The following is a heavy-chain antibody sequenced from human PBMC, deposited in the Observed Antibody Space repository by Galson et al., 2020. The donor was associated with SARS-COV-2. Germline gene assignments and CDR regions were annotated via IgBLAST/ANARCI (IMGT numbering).Heavy chain of an antibody. Sequence: GGSLRLSCAASGFTFSSYAMHWVRQAPGKGLEWVAVISYDGSNKYYADSVKGRFTISRDNSKNTLYLQMNSLRAEDTAVYYWARDGGGGSYLYYYYYYGMDVWGQGTTVTVSS. CDR1: GFTFSSYA. D-gene: IGHD1-26*01. CDR3: ARDGGGGSYLYYYYYYGMDV. V-gene: IGHV3-30-3*01. J-gene: IGHJ6*02. CDR2: ISYDGSNK.